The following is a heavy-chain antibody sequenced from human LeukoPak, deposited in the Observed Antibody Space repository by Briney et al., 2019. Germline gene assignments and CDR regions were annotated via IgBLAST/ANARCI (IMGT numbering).Heavy chain of an antibody. CDR1: GLMFSNFA. Sequence: GGSLRLSCAASGLMFSNFAMSWVRQAPGKGLGWVSTIYYSGGNTYSADSVKGRFTISRDNAKNTLYLQMNSLRAEDTAVYYCAKDQGQAVVPRRFDYWGQGTLVTVSS. V-gene: IGHV3-23*01. J-gene: IGHJ4*02. CDR2: IYYSGGNT. D-gene: IGHD2-2*01. CDR3: AKDQGQAVVPRRFDY.